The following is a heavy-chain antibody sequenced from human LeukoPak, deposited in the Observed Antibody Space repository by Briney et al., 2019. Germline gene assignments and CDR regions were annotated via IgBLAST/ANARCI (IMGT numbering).Heavy chain of an antibody. CDR2: IYYSGST. V-gene: IGHV4-31*03. D-gene: IGHD1-1*01. J-gene: IGHJ3*01. CDR3: ARDRSERYAFDV. Sequence: PSETLSLTCTVSGGSISSGGYYWSWIRQHPGKGLEWIGYIYYSGSTYYNPSLKSRVTISVDTSKNQFSLKLSSVTAADTAVYYCARDRSERYAFDVWGQGTMVTVSS. CDR1: GGSISSGGYY.